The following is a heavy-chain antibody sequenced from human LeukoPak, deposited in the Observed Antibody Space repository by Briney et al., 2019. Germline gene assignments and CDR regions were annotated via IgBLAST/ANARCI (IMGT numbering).Heavy chain of an antibody. J-gene: IGHJ4*02. V-gene: IGHV4-39*01. CDR1: GGSISSSSYY. Sequence: TSETLSLTCTVSGGSISSSSYYWGWIRQPPGKGLEWIGSIYYSGSTYYNPSLKSRVTISVDTSKNQFSLKLSSVTAADAAVYYCARQFRFFTVVMPYYFDYWGQGTLVTVS. CDR3: ARQFRFFTVVMPYYFDY. CDR2: IYYSGST. D-gene: IGHD3-3*01.